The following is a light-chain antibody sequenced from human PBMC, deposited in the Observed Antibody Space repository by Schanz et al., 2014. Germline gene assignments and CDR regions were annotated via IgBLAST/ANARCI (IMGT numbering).Light chain of an antibody. CDR2: AVS. CDR3: QQYGSSPRT. J-gene: IGKJ1*01. CDR1: QTVRGNL. Sequence: EIVLTQSPATLSLSPGETATLSCGASQTVRGNLLAWYQQKPGLAPRLLIYAVSSRAAGIPERFSGSGSGTAFTLTISRLEPEDFAVYYCQQYGSSPRTFGQGTKVEVK. V-gene: IGKV3D-20*01.